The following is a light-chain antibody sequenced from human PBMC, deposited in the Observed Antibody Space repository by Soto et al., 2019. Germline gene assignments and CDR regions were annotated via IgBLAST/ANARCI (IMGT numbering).Light chain of an antibody. Sequence: QSALTQPASVSGSPGQSITISCTGTSSDVGGYNYVSWYQQHPGKAPKLMIYDVSNRPSGVSNRFSGSKSGNTASLTISGLQAEDEADYYCSSYTSSSTLAAYVFGTGTKLTVL. CDR3: SSYTSSSTLAAYV. V-gene: IGLV2-14*01. CDR2: DVS. J-gene: IGLJ1*01. CDR1: SSDVGGYNY.